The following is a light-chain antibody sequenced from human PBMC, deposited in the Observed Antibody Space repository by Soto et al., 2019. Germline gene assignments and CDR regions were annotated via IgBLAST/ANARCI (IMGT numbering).Light chain of an antibody. CDR2: GAS. V-gene: IGKV3-15*01. CDR1: QSISSN. CDR3: QQYTDWPYT. J-gene: IGKJ2*01. Sequence: EIVMTQSPATLSESPGERATLSCRASQSISSNLAWYQQKPGQAPRLLIYGASTRATGIPARFSGSGSGTEFTLTTSSLQSADFAVYYCQQYTDWPYTFGQGTKLEIK.